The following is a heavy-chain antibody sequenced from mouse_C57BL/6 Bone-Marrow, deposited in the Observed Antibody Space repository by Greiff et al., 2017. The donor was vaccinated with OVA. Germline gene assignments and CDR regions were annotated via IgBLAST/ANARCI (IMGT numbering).Heavy chain of an antibody. CDR2: ISNLAYSI. CDR3: AIVTSAWFAY. D-gene: IGHD2-5*01. V-gene: IGHV5-15*01. CDR1: GFTFSDYG. Sequence: EVQVVESGGGLVQPGGSLKLSCAASGFTFSDYGMAWVRQAPRKGPEWVAFISNLAYSIYYAETVTGRFTISRENAKNTLYLEMSSLRSEDTAMYYCAIVTSAWFAYWGQGTLVTVSA. J-gene: IGHJ3*01.